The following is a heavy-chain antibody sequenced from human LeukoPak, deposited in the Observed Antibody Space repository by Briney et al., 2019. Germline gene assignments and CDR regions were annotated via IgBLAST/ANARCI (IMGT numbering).Heavy chain of an antibody. CDR1: GYTFTSYG. D-gene: IGHD6-13*01. V-gene: IGHV1-18*01. J-gene: IGHJ4*02. CDR2: ISSYNGNT. CDR3: ARDGYSGSWYGGTADY. Sequence: GASVKVSCKASGYTFTSYGISWVRQAPGQGLEWMGWISSYNGNTNYAQKLQGRVTMTTDTATSTAYMELRSLRSDDTAVYYCARDGYSGSWYGGTADYWGQGTLVTVSS.